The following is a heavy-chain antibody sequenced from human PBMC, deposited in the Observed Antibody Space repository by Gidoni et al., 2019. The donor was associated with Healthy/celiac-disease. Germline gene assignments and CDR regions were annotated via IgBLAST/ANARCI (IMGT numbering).Heavy chain of an antibody. CDR2: ISWNSGSI. V-gene: IGHV3-9*01. CDR3: AKDKAPGGDYYYGMDV. CDR1: GFTFDDYA. D-gene: IGHD3-10*01. J-gene: IGHJ6*02. Sequence: EVQLVESGGGLVQPGRSLRLSCAASGFTFDDYAMHWVRQAPGKGLEWVSGISWNSGSIGYADSVKGRFTISRDNAKNSLYLQMNSLRAEDTALYYCAKDKAPGGDYYYGMDVWGQGTTVTVSS.